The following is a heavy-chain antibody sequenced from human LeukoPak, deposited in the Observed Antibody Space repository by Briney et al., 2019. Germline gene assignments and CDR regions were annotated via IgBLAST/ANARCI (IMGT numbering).Heavy chain of an antibody. J-gene: IGHJ4*02. Sequence: PGGSLRLSCAASGFTFSHCGMHWVRQAPGKGLEWVAVISFDGNYKYYADSVKGRFTVSRDDSKNTLYLQMIGLRAEDTAVYYCARDAALGEQYYFDYWGQGTLVTVSS. CDR3: ARDAALGEQYYFDY. CDR1: GFTFSHCG. CDR2: ISFDGNYK. D-gene: IGHD1/OR15-1a*01. V-gene: IGHV3-33*01.